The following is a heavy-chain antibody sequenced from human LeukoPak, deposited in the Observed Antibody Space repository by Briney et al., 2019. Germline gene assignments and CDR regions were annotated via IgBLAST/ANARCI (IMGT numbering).Heavy chain of an antibody. J-gene: IGHJ4*02. CDR1: GGSFSGYY. CDR2: INHSGST. D-gene: IGHD6-19*01. Sequence: TETLSLTCAVYGGSFSGYYWSWIRQPPGKGLEWIGEINHSGSTNYNPSLKSRVTISVDTSKNQFSLKLSSVTAADTAVYYCARDMAVAGPSDYWGQGTLVTVSS. CDR3: ARDMAVAGPSDY. V-gene: IGHV4-34*01.